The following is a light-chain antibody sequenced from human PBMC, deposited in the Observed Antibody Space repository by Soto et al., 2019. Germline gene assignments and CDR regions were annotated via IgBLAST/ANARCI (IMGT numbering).Light chain of an antibody. CDR1: SSDVGSYNL. Sequence: QSALTQPASLSGSPGQSSTISCTGTSSDVGSYNLVSWYQQHPGKAPKLMIYEVSKRPSGVSNRFSGSKSGNTASLTISGLQAEDEADYYCCSYAGSSTLYVFGTGTKVTVL. CDR3: CSYAGSSTLYV. J-gene: IGLJ1*01. CDR2: EVS. V-gene: IGLV2-23*02.